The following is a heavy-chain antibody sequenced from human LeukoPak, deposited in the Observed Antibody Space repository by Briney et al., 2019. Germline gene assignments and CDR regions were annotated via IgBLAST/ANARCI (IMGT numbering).Heavy chain of an antibody. CDR1: GGSLSGYY. CDR3: VRWDYYGSGSRRLDY. CDR2: IYYSGST. J-gene: IGHJ4*02. V-gene: IGHV4-59*08. Sequence: SETLSLTCTVSGGSLSGYYWNWIRQPPGKGLEWIGYIYYSGSTNYNPSLKSRVTISVDTSKNQFSLTLSSVTAADTAIYYCVRWDYYGSGSRRLDYWGQGTLVTVSS. D-gene: IGHD3-10*01.